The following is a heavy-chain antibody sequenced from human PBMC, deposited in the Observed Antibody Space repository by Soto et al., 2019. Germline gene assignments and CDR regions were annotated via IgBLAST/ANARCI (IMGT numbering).Heavy chain of an antibody. CDR2: IYSGGST. D-gene: IGHD2-21*02. CDR1: GFPVSSNY. Sequence: EVQLVESGGGLIQPGGSLRLSCAASGFPVSSNYMSWARQAPGKGLGWVSVIYSGGSTYYADSVKGRFTISRDNSKNTLYLQMNSLRAEDTAVYYCARDFSYCGGDCLTAFDIWGQGTMVTVSS. V-gene: IGHV3-53*01. CDR3: ARDFSYCGGDCLTAFDI. J-gene: IGHJ3*02.